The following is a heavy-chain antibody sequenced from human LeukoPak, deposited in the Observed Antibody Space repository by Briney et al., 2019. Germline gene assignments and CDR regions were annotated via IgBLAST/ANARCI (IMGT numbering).Heavy chain of an antibody. CDR3: ARPEEHGDYVHDAFDI. Sequence: PGESLQISCQASGFTFTSYWIGCVRELPGKGLERMGLIYPGDSDTRYSPSFQGQVTISADKSISTAYLQWSSLKASDTAMYYCARPEEHGDYVHDAFDIWGQGTMVTVSS. CDR1: GFTFTSYW. V-gene: IGHV5-51*01. J-gene: IGHJ3*02. D-gene: IGHD4-17*01. CDR2: IYPGDSDT.